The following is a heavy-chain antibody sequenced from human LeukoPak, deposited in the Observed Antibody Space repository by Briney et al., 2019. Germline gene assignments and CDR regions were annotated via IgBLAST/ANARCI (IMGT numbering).Heavy chain of an antibody. D-gene: IGHD3-16*02. V-gene: IGHV3-23*01. CDR2: ISGSGGST. Sequence: GGSLRLSCAASGFTFSSYAMSWVRQAPGKGLEWVSAISGSGGSTYHADSVKGRFTISRDNSKNTLYLQMNSLRAEDTAVYYCAKLRLRLGELSPFDYWGQGTLVTVSS. CDR1: GFTFSSYA. CDR3: AKLRLRLGELSPFDY. J-gene: IGHJ4*02.